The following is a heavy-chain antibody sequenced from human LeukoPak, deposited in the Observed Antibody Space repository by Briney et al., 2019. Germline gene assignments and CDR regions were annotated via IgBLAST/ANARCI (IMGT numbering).Heavy chain of an antibody. CDR3: AKEPYFDL. Sequence: PGGSLRLSCAASGFTFDDYAMHWVRQAPGKGLEWVSLITWDGGNTYYADSVKGRFTISRDNSENSLYLQMNSLRPEDTALYYCAKEPYFDLWGRGTLVTVSS. CDR1: GFTFDDYA. V-gene: IGHV3-43D*03. CDR2: ITWDGGNT. J-gene: IGHJ2*01.